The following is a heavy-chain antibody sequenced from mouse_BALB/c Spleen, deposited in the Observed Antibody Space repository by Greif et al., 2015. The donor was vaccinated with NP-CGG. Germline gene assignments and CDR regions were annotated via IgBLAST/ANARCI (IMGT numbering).Heavy chain of an antibody. J-gene: IGHJ1*01. CDR1: GLNIKDTY. D-gene: IGHD1-2*01. CDR3: ARGVRLPRYFDV. Sequence: EVKLVESGAELVKPGASVKLSCTASGLNIKDTYMHWVKQRPEQGLEWIGRIDPANGNTKYDPKFQGKATITADTSSNTAYLQLSSLTSEDTAVYYCARGVRLPRYFDVWGAGTTVTVSS. CDR2: IDPANGNT. V-gene: IGHV14-3*02.